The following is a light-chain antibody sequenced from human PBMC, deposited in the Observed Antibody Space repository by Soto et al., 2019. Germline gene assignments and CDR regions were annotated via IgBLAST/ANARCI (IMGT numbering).Light chain of an antibody. Sequence: QSALTQPASVSGSPGQSITISCTGTSSDVGGYNYVSWFQQHPGKAPKLMIYEVSNRPSGVSNRFSGSRSGNTASLTISGLQSEDDAEYYCNSYTNTNTFVFGTGTKLTVL. J-gene: IGLJ1*01. CDR3: NSYTNTNTFV. V-gene: IGLV2-14*01. CDR1: SSDVGGYNY. CDR2: EVS.